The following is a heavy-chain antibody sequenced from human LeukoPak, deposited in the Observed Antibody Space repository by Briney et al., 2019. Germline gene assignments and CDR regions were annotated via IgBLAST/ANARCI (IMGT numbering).Heavy chain of an antibody. Sequence: GGSLRLSCAASGFTFSSYSMNWVRQAPGKGLEWVSCISSSSSTIYYADSVKGRFTISRDNAKNSLYLQMNSLRDEDTAVYYCARDSARDRWELLPFDYWGQGTLVTVSS. D-gene: IGHD1-26*01. CDR1: GFTFSSYS. V-gene: IGHV3-48*02. CDR3: ARDSARDRWELLPFDY. CDR2: ISSSSSTI. J-gene: IGHJ4*02.